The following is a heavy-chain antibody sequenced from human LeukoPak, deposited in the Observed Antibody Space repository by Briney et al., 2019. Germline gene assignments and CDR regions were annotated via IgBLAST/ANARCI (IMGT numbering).Heavy chain of an antibody. CDR2: ISGSSTDI. J-gene: IGHJ4*02. CDR3: ARRGYHDSSGYDY. V-gene: IGHV3-21*06. Sequence: PGGSLRLSCAASGFTFSSYAMSWVRQAPGKGLEWVSSISGSSTDIYYVDSVKGRFTISRDNAKNSVFLQINNLRAEDTAIYYCARRGYHDSSGYDYWGQGTLVTVSS. CDR1: GFTFSSYA. D-gene: IGHD3-22*01.